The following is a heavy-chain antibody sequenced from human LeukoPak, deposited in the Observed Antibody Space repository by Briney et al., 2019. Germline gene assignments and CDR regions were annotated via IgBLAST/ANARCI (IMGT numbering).Heavy chain of an antibody. J-gene: IGHJ4*02. V-gene: IGHV3-53*01. Sequence: GGSLRLSCAASGFTVSSNYMSWVRQAPGKGLEWVSVIYSGGNTYYADSVKGRFTISRDNSKNMLYIQMNSLRAEDTAVYYCARRGSSSWYLDYWGQGTLVTVSS. CDR1: GFTVSSNY. CDR3: ARRGSSSWYLDY. CDR2: IYSGGNT. D-gene: IGHD6-13*01.